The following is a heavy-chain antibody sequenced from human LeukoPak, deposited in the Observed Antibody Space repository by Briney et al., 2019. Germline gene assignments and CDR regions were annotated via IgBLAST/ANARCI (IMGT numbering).Heavy chain of an antibody. CDR3: ARATTLYYYYYMDV. CDR1: GFTFSSYW. CDR2: IKQDGSEK. Sequence: HPGGSLRLSCAASGFTFSSYWMSWVRQAPGKGLEWVANIKQDGSEKYYVDSVKGRFTISRDNAKNSLYLQMNSLRAEDTAVYYCARATTLYYYYYMDVWGKGTTVTVSS. V-gene: IGHV3-7*01. J-gene: IGHJ6*03. D-gene: IGHD1-1*01.